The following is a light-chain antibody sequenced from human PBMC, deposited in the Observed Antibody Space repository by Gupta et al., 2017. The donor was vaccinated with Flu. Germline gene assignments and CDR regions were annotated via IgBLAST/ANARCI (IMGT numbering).Light chain of an antibody. Sequence: SYVLTQPPSVSVAPGKTARITCGGSNIGSKTVHWYQQKPGQAPVLVVYDDSDRPSGIPERLSGSNSGNTATLTINRVEAGDEADYYCQVWDSTSEHQVFGGGTKLTDL. CDR3: QVWDSTSEHQV. V-gene: IGLV3-21*03. CDR2: DDS. J-gene: IGLJ2*01. CDR1: NIGSKT.